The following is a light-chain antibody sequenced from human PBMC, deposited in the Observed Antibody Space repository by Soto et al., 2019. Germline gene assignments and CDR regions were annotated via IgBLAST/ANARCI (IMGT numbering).Light chain of an antibody. J-gene: IGLJ2*01. CDR1: SSNIGAGYD. CDR2: GNS. CDR3: QSYDSRLSGVV. V-gene: IGLV1-40*01. Sequence: VLTQPPSVSGAPGQRVTISCTGSSSNIGAGYDVHWYQQLPGTAPKLLIYGNSNRPSGVPDRFSGYKSGTSASLAITGLQAEDEADYYCQSYDSRLSGVVFGGGTQLTVL.